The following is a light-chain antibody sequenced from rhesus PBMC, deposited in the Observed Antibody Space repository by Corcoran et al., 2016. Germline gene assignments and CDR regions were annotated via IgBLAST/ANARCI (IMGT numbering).Light chain of an antibody. CDR1: LDIDIY. CDR2: YAS. CDR3: QHHDSFPPT. J-gene: IGKJ3*01. V-gene: IGKV1S14*01. Sequence: DIQMTQSPSSLSASVGDTVTITCRASLDIDIYLAWYQQRPGQAPKPLLYYASIFESGVPSRFSGSGSGTDFTLPISSLQPEDFATYYCQHHDSFPPTFGRGTKLDIK.